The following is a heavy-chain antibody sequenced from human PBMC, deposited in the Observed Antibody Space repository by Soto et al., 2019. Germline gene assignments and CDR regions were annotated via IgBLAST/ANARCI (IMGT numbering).Heavy chain of an antibody. CDR2: INAGNGNT. CDR3: ATLNSYYYDSTVYYDH. CDR1: GYTFTSYA. J-gene: IGHJ4*02. Sequence: GASVKVSCKASGYTFTSYAMNWVRQAPGQRLEWMGWINAGNGNTKYSQKFQGRVTITRDTSASTAYMELSSLRSEDTAVYFCATLNSYYYDSTVYYDHWGQGTLVTVSS. D-gene: IGHD3-22*01. V-gene: IGHV1-3*01.